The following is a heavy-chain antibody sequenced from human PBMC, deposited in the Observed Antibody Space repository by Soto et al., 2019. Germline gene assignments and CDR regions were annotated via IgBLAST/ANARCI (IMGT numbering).Heavy chain of an antibody. CDR1: GYTFTSYD. CDR3: ARGGIASAGTGYYYYGMQV. V-gene: IGHV1-8*01. CDR2: MNPNSGNT. J-gene: IGHJ6*02. Sequence: ASVKVSCKASGYTFTSYDINWVRQATGQGLEWMGWMNPNSGNTGYAQKFQGRVTMTRNTSISTAYMELSSLRVEDTAVYYCARGGIASAGTGYYYYGMQVWGQGTTVTVSS. D-gene: IGHD6-13*01.